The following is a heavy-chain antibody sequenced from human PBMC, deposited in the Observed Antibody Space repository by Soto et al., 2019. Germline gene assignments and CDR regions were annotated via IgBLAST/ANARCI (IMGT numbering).Heavy chain of an antibody. J-gene: IGHJ4*02. CDR2: IIPIFNST. CDR1: GSRFSNYV. Sequence: QVQLVQSGAEVKTPGSSLKVSCKVSGSRFSNYVISWERQAPGHGLEWLGRIIPIFNSTKYAQSFQGRFTITESKSTSTASLELSSLRSDDTAVYYCAREGRGKKSGYNGLVSLGYWGPGTLVTVSS. CDR3: AREGRGKKSGYNGLVSLGY. D-gene: IGHD2-2*02. V-gene: IGHV1-69*06.